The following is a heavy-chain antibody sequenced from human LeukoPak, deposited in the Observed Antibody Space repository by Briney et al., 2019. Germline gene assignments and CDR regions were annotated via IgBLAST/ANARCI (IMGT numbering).Heavy chain of an antibody. J-gene: IGHJ4*02. D-gene: IGHD1-26*01. CDR3: AKERSGCFDY. V-gene: IGHV3-30*02. CDR2: IRYDGSNQ. CDR1: GFTFSNYV. Sequence: GGSLRLSCAASGFTFSNYVMHWVRQTPGRGLEWVAFIRYDGSNQYYADSVKGRFTISRDNSKNTLYLQMNSLRAEDTAVYYCAKERSGCFDYWGQGTLVTVSS.